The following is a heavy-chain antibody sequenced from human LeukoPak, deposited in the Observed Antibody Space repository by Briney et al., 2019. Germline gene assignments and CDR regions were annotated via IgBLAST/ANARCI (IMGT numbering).Heavy chain of an antibody. CDR3: ARDTLPAARRDGMDV. D-gene: IGHD2-2*01. CDR1: GGSISSYY. V-gene: IGHV4-59*01. J-gene: IGHJ6*02. CDR2: IYYSGST. Sequence: PETLSLTCTVSGGSISSYYWSWIRQPPGKGLEWIGCIYYSGSTNYNPSLKSRVTISVDTSKNQFSLKLSSVTAADTAVYYCARDTLPAARRDGMDVWGQGTTVTVSS.